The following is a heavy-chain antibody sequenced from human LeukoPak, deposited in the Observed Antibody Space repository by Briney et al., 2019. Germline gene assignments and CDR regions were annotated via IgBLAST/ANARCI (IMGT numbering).Heavy chain of an antibody. CDR2: INYSGTT. J-gene: IGHJ3*02. D-gene: IGHD3-10*01. CDR3: ARGGFLLWFGDLHAFDI. V-gene: IGHV4-59*12. CDR1: GVSISSYY. Sequence: SETLSLTCTVSGVSISSYYWSWIRQPPGKGLEWIGYINYSGTTNYNPSLKSRVTILVDTSKNQFSLHLSSVTAADTAVYYCARGGFLLWFGDLHAFDIWGQGTMVTVSS.